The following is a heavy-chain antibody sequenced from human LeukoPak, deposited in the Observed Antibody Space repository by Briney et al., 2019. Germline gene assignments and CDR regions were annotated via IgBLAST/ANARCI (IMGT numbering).Heavy chain of an antibody. CDR3: ASSSWFGPYYFDY. D-gene: IGHD3-10*01. Sequence: GESLKISCKGSGYSFTSYWISWVRQMPGKGLEWMGIIYPGDSDTRYSPSLQGQVTISADKSISTAYLQWSSLKASDTAMYYCASSSWFGPYYFDYWGQGTLVTVSS. V-gene: IGHV5-51*01. CDR2: IYPGDSDT. J-gene: IGHJ4*02. CDR1: GYSFTSYW.